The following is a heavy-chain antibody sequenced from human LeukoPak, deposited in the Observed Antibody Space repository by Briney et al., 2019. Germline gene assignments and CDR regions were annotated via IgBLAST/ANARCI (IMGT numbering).Heavy chain of an antibody. CDR1: GFTFSSYA. V-gene: IGHV3-23*01. D-gene: IGHD1-14*01. J-gene: IGHJ3*02. CDR3: AKSLYNNGDAFDI. CDR2: ISGSGGST. Sequence: GGSLRLSCAASGFTFSSYAMSWVRQAPGKGLEWVSGISGSGGSTYYADSVKGRFTISRDNSKNTLYLQMSSLRAEDTAVYYCAKSLYNNGDAFDIWGQGTMVTVSS.